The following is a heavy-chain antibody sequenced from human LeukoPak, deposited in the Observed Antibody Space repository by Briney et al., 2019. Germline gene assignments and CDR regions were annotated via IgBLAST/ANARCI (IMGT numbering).Heavy chain of an antibody. CDR1: GFTFSSYG. V-gene: IGHV3-30*02. CDR2: IRYDGSNK. J-gene: IGHJ6*03. CDR3: TSRYLRGGYYYYYYMDV. D-gene: IGHD2-2*01. Sequence: GGSLRLSCAASGFTFSSYGMHWVRQAPGKGLEWVAFIRYDGSNKYYADSVMGRFTISRDNSKNTLYLQMNSLRAEDTAVYYCTSRYLRGGYYYYYYMDVWGKGTTVTISS.